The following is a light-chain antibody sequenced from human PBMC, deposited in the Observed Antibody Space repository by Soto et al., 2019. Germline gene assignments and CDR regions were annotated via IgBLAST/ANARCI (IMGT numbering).Light chain of an antibody. CDR1: GGSVSTMHY. CDR2: STN. J-gene: IGLJ3*02. CDR3: VLYMTNGIWV. Sequence: QTVVTQEPSFSVAPGGTVTLTFGLSGGSVSTMHYPSWLQQTPGQAPRTLIYSTNSRSSGVPDRFSGSILGNRAALTITGAQADDESDYYCVLYMTNGIWVFGGGTKVTVL. V-gene: IGLV8-61*01.